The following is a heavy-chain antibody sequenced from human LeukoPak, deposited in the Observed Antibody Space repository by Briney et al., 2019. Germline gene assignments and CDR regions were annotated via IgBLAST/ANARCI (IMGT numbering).Heavy chain of an antibody. CDR3: ARDLASYQLRPFYGMDV. V-gene: IGHV1-18*03. J-gene: IGHJ6*02. CDR2: ISAYNGNT. D-gene: IGHD2-2*01. CDR1: GYTFTSYG. Sequence: ASVKVSCKASGYTFTSYGISWVRQAPGQGLEWMGWISAYNGNTNYAQKLQGRVTMTTDTSTSTAYMELRSLRSDDMAVYYCARDLASYQLRPFYGMDVWGQGTTVTVSS.